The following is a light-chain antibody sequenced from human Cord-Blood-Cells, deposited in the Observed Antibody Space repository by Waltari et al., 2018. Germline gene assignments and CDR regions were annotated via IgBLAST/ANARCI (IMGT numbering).Light chain of an antibody. J-gene: IGKJ4*01. CDR3: QERSNWPLT. CDR1: QSVSHY. CDR2: DAS. V-gene: IGKV3-11*01. Sequence: IVLTQSPATLSLSPGERAPLSCRASQSVSHYLAWYQQKPCQAPRLLIYDASNRATGIPGSFSGSGSGTDFTITISCLEPGDFAVYYCQERSNWPLTFGCGTKVEIK.